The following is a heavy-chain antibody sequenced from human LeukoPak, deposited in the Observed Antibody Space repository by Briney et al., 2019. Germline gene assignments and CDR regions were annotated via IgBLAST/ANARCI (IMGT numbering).Heavy chain of an antibody. J-gene: IGHJ6*02. V-gene: IGHV1-2*02. D-gene: IGHD2/OR15-2a*01. CDR2: INPNSGGT. CDR3: AREILGYYYYGMDV. CDR1: GYTFTGYY. Sequence: ASVKVPCKASGYTFTGYYMHWVRQAPGQGLEWMGWINPNSGGTNYAQKFQGRVTMTRDTSISTAYMELSRLRSDDTAVYYCAREILGYYYYGMDVWGQGTTVTVSS.